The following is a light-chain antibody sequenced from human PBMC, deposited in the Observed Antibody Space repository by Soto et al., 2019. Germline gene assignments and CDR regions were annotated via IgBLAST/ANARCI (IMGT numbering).Light chain of an antibody. CDR2: AAS. Sequence: DIQMTQSPSSLSASVGDRVTITCRASQNIRSYLNWYQQKPGKAPKXXIYAASSLQSGVPSRFSGSGSGTDFTLTISSLQPEDFATYYCQQSYSTLPTFGQGTKVDIK. CDR1: QNIRSY. CDR3: QQSYSTLPT. J-gene: IGKJ1*01. V-gene: IGKV1-39*01.